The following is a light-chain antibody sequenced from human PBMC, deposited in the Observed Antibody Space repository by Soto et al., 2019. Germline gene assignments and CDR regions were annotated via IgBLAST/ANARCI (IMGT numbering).Light chain of an antibody. CDR1: QTVSSNY. CDR3: QQYGSSWT. J-gene: IGKJ1*01. Sequence: EIVLTQSPGTLSLSPGERATLSCRASQTVSSNYLAWYQQKSGQAPRLLIYNTSSRATGIPDRFSGSGSGTDFTLTIGRLEPEDFAVYYCQQYGSSWTFGQGTKV. V-gene: IGKV3-20*01. CDR2: NTS.